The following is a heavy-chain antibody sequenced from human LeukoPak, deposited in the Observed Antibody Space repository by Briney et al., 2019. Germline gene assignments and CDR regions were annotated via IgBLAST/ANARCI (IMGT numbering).Heavy chain of an antibody. CDR3: ARGTSGTTAYYYYMDV. Sequence: GGSLRLSCAASGFTFSSYSMNWVRQAPGKGLEWVSSISSISSYIYYADSVKGRFTISRDNSKNILYLQMNSLRAEDTAVYYCARGTSGTTAYYYYMDVWGKGTTVTISS. J-gene: IGHJ6*03. CDR2: ISSISSYI. CDR1: GFTFSSYS. D-gene: IGHD1-1*01. V-gene: IGHV3-21*04.